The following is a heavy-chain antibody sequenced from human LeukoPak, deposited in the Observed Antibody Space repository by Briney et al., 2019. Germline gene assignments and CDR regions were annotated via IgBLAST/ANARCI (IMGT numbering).Heavy chain of an antibody. V-gene: IGHV2-5*01. CDR1: GFSLSTSGVG. D-gene: IGHD5-18*01. CDR3: AHQRGYTYGYFTKTHQGYFDY. CDR2: IYCNDDK. J-gene: IGHJ4*02. Sequence: SGPTLVKPTQTRTLTCTFSGFSLSTSGVGVGWIRQPPGKAREWLELIYCNDDKRYSPSMKSRLTINNDTSKKQVVPTTTDMDTEDTSTYYCAHQRGYTYGYFTKTHQGYFDYWGQGTLVTVSS.